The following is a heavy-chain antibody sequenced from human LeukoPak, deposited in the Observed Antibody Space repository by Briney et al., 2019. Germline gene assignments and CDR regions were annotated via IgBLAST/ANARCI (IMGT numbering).Heavy chain of an antibody. CDR1: GYTFTDNG. J-gene: IGHJ4*02. D-gene: IGHD3-16*02. V-gene: IGHV1-18*01. CDR3: ARDKNYRFDY. CDR2: ISANSGKT. Sequence: ASVRVSCKASGYTFTDNGISWVRQAPGEGLEWMGWISANSGKTNYAQRFQGRVTMTRETSSSTVYMELRSLRSDDTAVYFCARDKNYRFDYWGQGTLVSVTS.